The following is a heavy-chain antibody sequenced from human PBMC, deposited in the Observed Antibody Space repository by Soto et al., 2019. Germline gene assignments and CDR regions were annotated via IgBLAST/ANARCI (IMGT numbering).Heavy chain of an antibody. Sequence: WWSLRLSCSASVFTFGTYSMNWFRQAPGKGLEWVSSISGTSTYIYYADSVKGRSTISRDNAKNSLYLQMNSLRAEDTAVYYCARDFRGGMDVWGQGTTVTVSS. J-gene: IGHJ6*02. CDR1: VFTFGTYS. D-gene: IGHD3-10*01. V-gene: IGHV3-21*01. CDR3: ARDFRGGMDV. CDR2: ISGTSTYI.